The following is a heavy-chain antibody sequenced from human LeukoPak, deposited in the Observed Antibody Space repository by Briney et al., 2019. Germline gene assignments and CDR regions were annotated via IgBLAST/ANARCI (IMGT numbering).Heavy chain of an antibody. Sequence: GRSLRLSCAASGFTFISYGMHWVRQAPGKGLEWVAVISYDGSKEHYGDSVKGRFSISRDNSKNTLYLQMNSLRAEDTAVYYCAKEYDSLYYFDYWGQGTLVTVSS. CDR2: ISYDGSKE. CDR3: AKEYDSLYYFDY. D-gene: IGHD3-16*01. CDR1: GFTFISYG. V-gene: IGHV3-30*18. J-gene: IGHJ4*02.